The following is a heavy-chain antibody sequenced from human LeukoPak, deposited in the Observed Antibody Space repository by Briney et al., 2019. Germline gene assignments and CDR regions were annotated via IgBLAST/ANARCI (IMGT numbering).Heavy chain of an antibody. CDR3: AARARPVGDSVDY. CDR2: ISPGDSDT. V-gene: IGHV5-51*01. CDR1: GYSFTTYW. J-gene: IGHJ4*02. D-gene: IGHD4-17*01. Sequence: PRESLKISCKGSGYSFTTYWIGWVRQMPGKGLEWMGIISPGDSDTRYSPSFQGQVTISADKSISTAYLQWSSLKASDTAMFYCAARARPVGDSVDYWGQGTLVTVSS.